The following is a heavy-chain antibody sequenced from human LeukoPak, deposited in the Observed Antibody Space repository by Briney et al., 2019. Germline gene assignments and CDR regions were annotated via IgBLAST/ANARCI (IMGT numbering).Heavy chain of an antibody. V-gene: IGHV3-21*01. CDR3: AREEMATISDAFDI. J-gene: IGHJ3*02. D-gene: IGHD5-24*01. CDR2: INIGSSHM. CDR1: GFTFSSYS. Sequence: QPGGSLRLSCAASGFTFSSYSMSWVRQAPGKGLEWVSSINIGSSHMYYADSLKGRFTISRDNAENSLYLQMNSLRAEDTAVYYCAREEMATISDAFDIWGQGTMVTVSS.